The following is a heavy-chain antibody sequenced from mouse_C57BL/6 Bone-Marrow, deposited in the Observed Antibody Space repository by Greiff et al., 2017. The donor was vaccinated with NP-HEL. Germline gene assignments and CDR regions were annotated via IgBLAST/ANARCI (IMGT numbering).Heavy chain of an antibody. D-gene: IGHD2-4*01. Sequence: QVQLKQSGAELMKPGASVKLSCKATGYTFTGYWIEWVKQRPGHGLEWIGEILPGSGSTNYNEKFKGKATFTADTSSNTAYMQLSSLTTEDSAIYYCAVSFYYDYDPYAMDYWGQGTSVTVSS. V-gene: IGHV1-9*01. CDR3: AVSFYYDYDPYAMDY. CDR1: GYTFTGYW. CDR2: ILPGSGST. J-gene: IGHJ4*01.